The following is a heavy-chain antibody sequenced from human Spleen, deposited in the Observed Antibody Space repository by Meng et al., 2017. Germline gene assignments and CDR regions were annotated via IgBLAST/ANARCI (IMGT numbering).Heavy chain of an antibody. J-gene: IGHJ4*02. Sequence: QVRIHQWGEGLLKSSEPLSISCVVSGGSFSDYYWSWIRQPPGKGLEWIGYIYYSGSTYYNPSLESRATISVDTSQNNLSLKLSSVTAADSAVYYCARGPTTMAHDFDYWGQGTLVTVSS. CDR1: GGSFSDYY. CDR2: IYYSGST. CDR3: ARGPTTMAHDFDY. V-gene: IGHV4-34*01. D-gene: IGHD4-11*01.